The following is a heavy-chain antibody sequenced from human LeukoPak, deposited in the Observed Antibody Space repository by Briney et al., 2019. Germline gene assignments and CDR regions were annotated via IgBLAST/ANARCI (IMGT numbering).Heavy chain of an antibody. J-gene: IGHJ4*02. CDR1: GYTFTGYG. D-gene: IGHD3-22*01. CDR3: ARDYSLDDSSGYYGVDY. CDR2: ISAYNGNT. Sequence: GASVKVSCKASGYTFTGYGISWVRQAPGQGLEWMGWISAYNGNTNYAQKHQGRATMTTDTSTSTAYMELRSLRSDDTAVYYCARDYSLDDSSGYYGVDYWGQGTLVTVSS. V-gene: IGHV1-18*01.